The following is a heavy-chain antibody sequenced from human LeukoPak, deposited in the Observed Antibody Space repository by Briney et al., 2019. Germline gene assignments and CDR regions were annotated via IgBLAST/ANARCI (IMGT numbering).Heavy chain of an antibody. Sequence: ASVKVSCKASGYTFTSYAMHWVRQAPGQRLEWMGWINAGNGNTKYSQKFQGRVTITRDTSASTAYMELSSLRSEDTAVYYCARPYSSGWYPFEFWGQGSLVTVSS. V-gene: IGHV1-3*01. CDR2: INAGNGNT. CDR3: ARPYSSGWYPFEF. D-gene: IGHD6-19*01. CDR1: GYTFTSYA. J-gene: IGHJ4*02.